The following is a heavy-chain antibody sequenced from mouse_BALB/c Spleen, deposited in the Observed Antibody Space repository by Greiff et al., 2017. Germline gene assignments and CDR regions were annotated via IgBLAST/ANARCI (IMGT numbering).Heavy chain of an antibody. Sequence: VQLKESGPGLVKPSQSLSLTCTVTGYSITSDYAWNWIRQFPGNKLEWMGYISYSGSTSYNPSLKSRISITRDTSKNQFFLQLNSVTTEDTATYYCARHLYDGPRDYWGQGTSVTVSS. V-gene: IGHV3-2*02. CDR1: GYSITSDYA. CDR3: ARHLYDGPRDY. J-gene: IGHJ4*01. CDR2: ISYSGST. D-gene: IGHD2-3*01.